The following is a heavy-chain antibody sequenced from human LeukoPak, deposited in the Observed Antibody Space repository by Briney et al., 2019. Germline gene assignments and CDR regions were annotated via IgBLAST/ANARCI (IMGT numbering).Heavy chain of an antibody. CDR3: ARTYYDSSGYYLGLGY. CDR2: MNPNSGNT. CDR1: GYTFTSYD. J-gene: IGHJ4*02. Sequence: ASVKVSCKASGYTFTSYDINWVRQATGQGLEWMGWMNPNSGNTRYAQKFQGRVTMTRNTSISTAYMELSSLRSEDTAVYYCARTYYDSSGYYLGLGYWGQGTLVTVSS. V-gene: IGHV1-8*01. D-gene: IGHD3-22*01.